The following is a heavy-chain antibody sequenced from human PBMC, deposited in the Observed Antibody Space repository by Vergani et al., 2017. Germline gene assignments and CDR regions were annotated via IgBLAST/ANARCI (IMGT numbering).Heavy chain of an antibody. V-gene: IGHV4-34*01. J-gene: IGHJ4*02. D-gene: IGHD6-25*01. CDR1: GGSFSGYY. CDR3: ARERRIRFATALNY. CDR2: INHSGST. Sequence: QVQLQQWGAGLLKPSETLSLTCAVYGGSFSGYYWSWIRQPPGRGLEWIGEINHSGSTNYNPSLKSRVTISVDTSKNQFSLKLSSVTAADTAVYYCARERRIRFATALNYWGQGTLVTGSS.